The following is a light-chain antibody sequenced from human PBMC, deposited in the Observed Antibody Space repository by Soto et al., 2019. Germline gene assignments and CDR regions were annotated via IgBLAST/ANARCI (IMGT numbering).Light chain of an antibody. J-gene: IGKJ3*01. CDR3: QQYDNLPFT. V-gene: IGKV1-33*01. Sequence: DIQMTQSPSSLSASVGDRVTITCQASQDIRNYLNWYQEKPGKAPKLLIYDASNLETGVPSRFSGSGSGTDFTFTISSLQPEDIATYYCQQYDNLPFTFGPGTKGDIK. CDR1: QDIRNY. CDR2: DAS.